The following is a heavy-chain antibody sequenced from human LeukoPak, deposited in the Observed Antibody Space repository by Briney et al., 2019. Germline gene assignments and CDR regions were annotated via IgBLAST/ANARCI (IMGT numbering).Heavy chain of an antibody. CDR3: AKDPLNTLMVSPTFDY. V-gene: IGHV3-30*18. J-gene: IGHJ4*02. CDR1: GFTFSSYG. CDR2: ISYDGSNK. D-gene: IGHD5-18*01. Sequence: GGSLRLSCAASGFTFSSYGMHWVRQAPGKGLEWVAVISYDGSNKYCADSVKGRFTISRDNSKNTLYLQMNSLRAEDTAVYYCAKDPLNTLMVSPTFDYWGQGTLVTVSS.